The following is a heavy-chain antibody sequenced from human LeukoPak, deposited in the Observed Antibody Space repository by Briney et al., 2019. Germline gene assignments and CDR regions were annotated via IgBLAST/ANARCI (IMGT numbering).Heavy chain of an antibody. D-gene: IGHD3-22*01. V-gene: IGHV2-5*01. CDR2: IYRNDDK. J-gene: IGHJ4*02. CDR3: AHYYYDSGGYSLDY. Sequence: SGPTLVNPTQTLTLTCTFSGFSLTTSGVGVGWIRQPPGKALEWLALIYRNDDKRYSPSLKSRLTITKDTSKNQVVLTMTDMDPVDTAIYCCAHYYYDSGGYSLDYWGQGTLVTVSS. CDR1: GFSLTTSGVG.